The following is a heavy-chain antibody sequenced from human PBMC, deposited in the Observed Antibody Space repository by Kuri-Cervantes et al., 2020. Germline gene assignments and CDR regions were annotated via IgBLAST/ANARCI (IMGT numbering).Heavy chain of an antibody. CDR2: IGTAADT. D-gene: IGHD6-13*01. J-gene: IGHJ4*02. CDR3: ARGTIAAAGLPTYYYFDY. V-gene: IGHV3-13*01. Sequence: GESLKISCAASGFTFSSYAMHWVRQAPGKGLEWVSSIGTAADTFYPDSVKGRFTISRENAKNSLYLQMNSLRAGDTAVYYCARGTIAAAGLPTYYYFDYWGQGTLVTVSS. CDR1: GFTFSSYA.